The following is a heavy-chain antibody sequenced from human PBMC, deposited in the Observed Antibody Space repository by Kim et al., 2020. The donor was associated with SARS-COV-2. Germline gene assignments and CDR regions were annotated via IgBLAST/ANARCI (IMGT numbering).Heavy chain of an antibody. CDR1: GGSISSYY. V-gene: IGHV4-59*01. Sequence: SETLSLTCTVSGGSISSYYWSWIRQPPGKGLEWIGYIYYSGSTNYNPSLKSRVTISVDTSKNQFSLKLSSVTAADTAVYYCARGGYCSGGSCYSYYYYGMDVWGQGTTVTVSS. D-gene: IGHD2-15*01. CDR2: IYYSGST. CDR3: ARGGYCSGGSCYSYYYYGMDV. J-gene: IGHJ6*02.